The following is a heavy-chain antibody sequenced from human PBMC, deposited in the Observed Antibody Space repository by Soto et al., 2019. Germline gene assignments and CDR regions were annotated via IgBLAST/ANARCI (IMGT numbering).Heavy chain of an antibody. D-gene: IGHD3-16*02. Sequence: PSETLSLTCTVSGGSISSSSYYWGWIRQPPGKGLEWIGSIYYSGSTYYNPSLKSRVTISVDTSKNQFSLKLSSVTAADTAVYYCARVITFGGVIVIYYYGMDVWGQGTTVTVSS. V-gene: IGHV4-39*01. J-gene: IGHJ6*02. CDR1: GGSISSSSYY. CDR2: IYYSGST. CDR3: ARVITFGGVIVIYYYGMDV.